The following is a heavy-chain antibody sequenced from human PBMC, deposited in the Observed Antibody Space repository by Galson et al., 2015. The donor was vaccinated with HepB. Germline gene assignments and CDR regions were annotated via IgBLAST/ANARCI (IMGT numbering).Heavy chain of an antibody. Sequence: SLRLSCAASGFTFSNAWMSWARQAPGKGLEWVGRIKSKTDGGTTDYAAPVKGRFTISRDDSKNTLYLQMNSLKTEDTAVYYCTTDHSVRPGYYYYMDVWGKGTTVTVSS. V-gene: IGHV3-15*01. J-gene: IGHJ6*03. CDR3: TTDHSVRPGYYYYMDV. D-gene: IGHD4-11*01. CDR2: IKSKTDGGTT. CDR1: GFTFSNAW.